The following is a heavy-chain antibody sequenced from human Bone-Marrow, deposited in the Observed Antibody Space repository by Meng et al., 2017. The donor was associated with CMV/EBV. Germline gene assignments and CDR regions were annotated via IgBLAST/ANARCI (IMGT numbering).Heavy chain of an antibody. CDR2: ISYDGSNK. J-gene: IGHJ4*02. V-gene: IGHV3-30-3*01. D-gene: IGHD1-26*01. Sequence: GGSLRLSCAASGFTFSSYAMHWVRQAPGKGLEWVAVISYDGSNKYYADSVKGRFTISRDNSKNTLYLQMNSLRAEDTAVYYCARDPMVGAPPGYYFDYWGQGTLVTVSS. CDR1: GFTFSSYA. CDR3: ARDPMVGAPPGYYFDY.